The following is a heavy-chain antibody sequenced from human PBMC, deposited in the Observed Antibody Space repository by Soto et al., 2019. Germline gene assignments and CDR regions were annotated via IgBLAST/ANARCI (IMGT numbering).Heavy chain of an antibody. Sequence: SVKVSCKASGGTFSSYAISWVRQAPGQGLEWMGGIIPILGTANYAQKFQGRVTITADESTSTAYMELSSLRSEDTAVYYCARAPEVDCSGGSCYSNYYYCGMDVWGQGTTVTVSS. CDR3: ARAPEVDCSGGSCYSNYYYCGMDV. CDR2: IIPILGTA. J-gene: IGHJ6*02. CDR1: GGTFSSYA. D-gene: IGHD2-15*01. V-gene: IGHV1-69*13.